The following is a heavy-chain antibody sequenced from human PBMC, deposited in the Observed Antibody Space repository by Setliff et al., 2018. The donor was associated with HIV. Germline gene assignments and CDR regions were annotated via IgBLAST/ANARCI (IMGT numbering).Heavy chain of an antibody. D-gene: IGHD1-7*01. CDR2: INPNSGGT. CDR1: GYTFTGYH. CDR3: ARVRAYNWNSGGWFDP. Sequence: ASVKVSCKTSGYTFTGYHMHWVRQAPGQGLEWMGWINPNSGGTIYAQKFQDRVTMTRDTSSSTAYMELSGLRCDDTAVYYCARVRAYNWNSGGWFDPWGQGTLVTVS. V-gene: IGHV1-2*02. J-gene: IGHJ5*02.